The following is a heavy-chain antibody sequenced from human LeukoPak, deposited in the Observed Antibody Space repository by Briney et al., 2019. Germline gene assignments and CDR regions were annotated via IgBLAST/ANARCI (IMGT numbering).Heavy chain of an antibody. CDR2: ISGSDGST. CDR3: AKDSAKKYDDY. J-gene: IGHJ4*02. CDR1: GFTFSSYA. V-gene: IGHV3-23*01. D-gene: IGHD2/OR15-2a*01. Sequence: GGSLRLSCAASGFTFSSYAMSWVRQAPGKGLEWVSGISGSDGSTNYADSVKGGFTIYRENSKNRVYLQMNSLRAEDTAVYYCAKDSAKKYDDYWGQGTLVTVSS.